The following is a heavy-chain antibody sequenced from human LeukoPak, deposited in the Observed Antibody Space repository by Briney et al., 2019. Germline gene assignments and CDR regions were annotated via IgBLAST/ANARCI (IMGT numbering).Heavy chain of an antibody. Sequence: PGGSLRLSCAASGFTFSSFDMNWVRQAPGKGLEWVSSISTSSRYIYYRDSVKGRFTISRDDAKSSLYLQMNSLRVEDTAVYYCARADCSGSTCYLRRSWFDPWGQGTLVTVSS. D-gene: IGHD2-2*01. CDR3: ARADCSGSTCYLRRSWFDP. CDR2: ISTSSRYI. CDR1: GFTFSSFD. J-gene: IGHJ5*02. V-gene: IGHV3-21*01.